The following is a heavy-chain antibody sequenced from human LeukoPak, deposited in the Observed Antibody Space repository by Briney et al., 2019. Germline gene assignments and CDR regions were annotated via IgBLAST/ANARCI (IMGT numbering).Heavy chain of an antibody. CDR1: GYSFTSYW. CDR2: IYPGDSDT. CDR3: ARQVNWNYGDSDY. J-gene: IGHJ4*02. V-gene: IGHV5-51*01. Sequence: GESLKISCKGSGYSFTSYWIGWVRQMPGKGLEWMGIIYPGDSDTRYSPSFQGQVTISADKSISTAYLQWSGLKASDTAMYYCARQVNWNYGDSDYWGQGTLVTVSS. D-gene: IGHD1-7*01.